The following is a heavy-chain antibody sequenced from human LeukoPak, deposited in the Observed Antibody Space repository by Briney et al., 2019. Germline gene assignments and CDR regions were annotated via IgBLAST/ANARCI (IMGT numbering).Heavy chain of an antibody. J-gene: IGHJ4*02. CDR1: GFTFGSYS. CDR2: ISSSSSYI. Sequence: EGSLRLSCAASGFTFGSYSMNWVRQAPGKGLEWVSSISSSSSYIYYADSVKGRFTISRDNAKNSLYLQMNSLRAEDTAVYYCAREEEVGATTPDYWGQGTLVTVSS. V-gene: IGHV3-21*01. D-gene: IGHD1-26*01. CDR3: AREEEVGATTPDY.